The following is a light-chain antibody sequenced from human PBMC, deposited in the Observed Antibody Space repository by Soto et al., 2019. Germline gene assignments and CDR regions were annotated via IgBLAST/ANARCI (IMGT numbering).Light chain of an antibody. Sequence: IQLTQSPSTQSASVGDRVVITCRASQSISNWLAWYQQKPGRAPTFPIHKASSLESGVPSRFSGSGSGTEFTLTISSLQPDDFATYYCQQYKSYPWTFGQGTKVDIK. CDR3: QQYKSYPWT. J-gene: IGKJ1*01. V-gene: IGKV1-5*03. CDR1: QSISNW. CDR2: KAS.